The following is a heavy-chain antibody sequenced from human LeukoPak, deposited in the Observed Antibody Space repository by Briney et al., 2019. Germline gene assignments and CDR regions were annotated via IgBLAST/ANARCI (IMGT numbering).Heavy chain of an antibody. CDR3: ARDKSTGYYPSYYYYGMDV. D-gene: IGHD3-9*01. Sequence: ASVKVSCKASGYTFTSYGISWVRQAPGQGLEWMGWISAYNGNTNYAQKLQGRVTMTTDTSTSTAYMELRSLRSDDTAVYYCARDKSTGYYPSYYYYGMDVWGQGTTVTVSS. CDR1: GYTFTSYG. V-gene: IGHV1-18*01. J-gene: IGHJ6*02. CDR2: ISAYNGNT.